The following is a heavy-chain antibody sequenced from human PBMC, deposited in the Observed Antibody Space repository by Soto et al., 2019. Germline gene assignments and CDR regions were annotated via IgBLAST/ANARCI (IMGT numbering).Heavy chain of an antibody. Sequence: SVKVSCKASGGTFSSYTISWVRQAPGQGLEWMGRIIPILGIANYAQKFQGRVTITADKSTSTAYMELSSLRSEDTAVYYCATTSSSREISYYFDYWGQGTLVTVSS. CDR2: IIPILGIA. D-gene: IGHD6-13*01. CDR1: GGTFSSYT. J-gene: IGHJ4*02. V-gene: IGHV1-69*02. CDR3: ATTSSSREISYYFDY.